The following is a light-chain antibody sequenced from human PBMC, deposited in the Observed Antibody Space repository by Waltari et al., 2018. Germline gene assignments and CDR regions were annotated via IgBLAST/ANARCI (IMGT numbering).Light chain of an antibody. V-gene: IGLV2-23*02. CDR2: EVS. Sequence: QSALTQPASVSGSTGQSITISCTGTSRDVGSYNLVSWYQQHPGKAPKLMIYEVSKRTSGVSNRFSGSKSGNTASLTISGLQAEDEAVYYCCSYAGSSTVVFGGGTKLTVL. J-gene: IGLJ2*01. CDR3: CSYAGSSTVV. CDR1: SRDVGSYNL.